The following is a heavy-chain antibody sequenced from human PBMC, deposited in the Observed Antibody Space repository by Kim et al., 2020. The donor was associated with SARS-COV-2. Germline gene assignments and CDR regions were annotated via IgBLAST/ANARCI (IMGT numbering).Heavy chain of an antibody. CDR3: TTQAWIQLWLLDYYYYGMDV. CDR1: GFTFSNAW. D-gene: IGHD5-18*01. V-gene: IGHV3-15*01. Sequence: GGSLRLSCAASGFTFSNAWMSWVRQAPGKGLEWVGRIKSKTDGGTTDYAAPVKGRFTISRDDSKNTLYLQMNSLKTEDTAVYYCTTQAWIQLWLLDYYYYGMDVWGQGTTVTVSS. CDR2: IKSKTDGGTT. J-gene: IGHJ6*02.